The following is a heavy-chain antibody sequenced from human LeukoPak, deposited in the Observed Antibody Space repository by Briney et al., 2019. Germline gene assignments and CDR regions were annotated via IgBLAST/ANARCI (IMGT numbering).Heavy chain of an antibody. CDR3: ARDRTTVAGRVGPGFDP. J-gene: IGHJ5*02. CDR1: GGSISSSNR. D-gene: IGHD6-19*01. CDR2: IYHSGST. V-gene: IGHV4-4*02. Sequence: SETLSLTCAVSGGSISSSNRWSWVRQPPGKGLEWIGEIYHSGSTNYNPSLKSRVTISVDKSKNQFSLKLSSVTAADTAVYYCARDRTTVAGRVGPGFDPWGQGTLVTVSS.